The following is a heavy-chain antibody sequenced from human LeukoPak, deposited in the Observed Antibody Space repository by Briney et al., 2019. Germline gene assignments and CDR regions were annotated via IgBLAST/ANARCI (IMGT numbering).Heavy chain of an antibody. D-gene: IGHD3-22*01. CDR2: IIPILGIA. V-gene: IGHV1-69*04. J-gene: IGHJ6*02. Sequence: SVKVSCKASGGTFSSYAISWVRQAPGQGLEWMGRIIPILGIANYAQKFQGRVTITADKSTSTAYMELSSLRSEDTAVYYCARDYDRLQYYYYGMDVWGQGTMVTVSS. CDR1: GGTFSSYA. CDR3: ARDYDRLQYYYYGMDV.